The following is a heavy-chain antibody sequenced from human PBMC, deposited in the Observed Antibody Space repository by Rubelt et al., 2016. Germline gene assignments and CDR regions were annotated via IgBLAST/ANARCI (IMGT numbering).Heavy chain of an antibody. V-gene: IGHV4-38-2*02. CDR3: ARDAYYYGSGSYFDY. Sequence: QVQLQESGPGLVKPSETLSLTCTVSGYSISSGYYWGWIRQPPGKGLEWIGYIYYSGSTYYNPSLKSRVTISVDTSKNQFSLKLSSVTAADTAVYYCARDAYYYGSGSYFDYWGQGTLVTVSS. D-gene: IGHD3-10*01. J-gene: IGHJ4*02. CDR2: IYYSGST. CDR1: GYSISSGYY.